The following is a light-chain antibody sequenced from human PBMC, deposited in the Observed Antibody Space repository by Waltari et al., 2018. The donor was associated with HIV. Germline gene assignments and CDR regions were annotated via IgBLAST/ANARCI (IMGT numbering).Light chain of an antibody. V-gene: IGLV2-14*03. J-gene: IGLJ2*01. Sequence: QSALPQPASVSGSPGQPIHIPCPGTSSDVGASNSVSQYQLHPGKAPKLMIYDVSNRPSGVSDRFSGSKSANTASLTISGLQAEDEAHYYCSSYTSSSTVVFGGGTKLTVL. CDR1: SSDVGASNS. CDR2: DVS. CDR3: SSYTSSSTVV.